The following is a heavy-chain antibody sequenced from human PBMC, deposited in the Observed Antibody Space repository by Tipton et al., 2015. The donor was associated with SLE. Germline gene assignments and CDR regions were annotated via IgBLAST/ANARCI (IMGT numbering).Heavy chain of an antibody. J-gene: IGHJ4*02. Sequence: TLSLTCTVSDYSISSGYHWGWIRQPPGKGLEWIGGFYHSGSTYSSPSLKSRVTISVDTSKNQFSLKLRSVTAADTAVYYCASEILRDYGSAWGPDYWGQGSRVTVSS. D-gene: IGHD6-19*01. V-gene: IGHV4-38-2*02. CDR2: FYHSGST. CDR1: DYSISSGYH. CDR3: ASEILRDYGSAWGPDY.